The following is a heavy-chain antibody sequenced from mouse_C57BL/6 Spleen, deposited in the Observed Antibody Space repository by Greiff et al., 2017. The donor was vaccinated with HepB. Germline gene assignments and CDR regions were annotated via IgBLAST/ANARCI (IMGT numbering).Heavy chain of an antibody. J-gene: IGHJ2*01. CDR2: ISSGGSYT. Sequence: EVHLVESGGDLVKPGGSLKLSCAASGFTFSSYGMSWVRQTPDKRLEWIATISSGGSYTYYPDSVKGRFTIARDNAKNTLYLQMSSLKSEDTAMYYCARHEELGRGYFDYWGQGTTLTVSS. CDR3: ARHEELGRGYFDY. CDR1: GFTFSSYG. V-gene: IGHV5-6*01. D-gene: IGHD4-1*01.